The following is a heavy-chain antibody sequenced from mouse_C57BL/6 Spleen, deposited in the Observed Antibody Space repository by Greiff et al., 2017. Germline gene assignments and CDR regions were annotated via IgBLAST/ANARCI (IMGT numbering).Heavy chain of an antibody. D-gene: IGHD2-5*01. CDR2: IDPSDSYT. J-gene: IGHJ4*01. CDR1: GYTFTSYW. CDR3: ARSYYSNYDAMDD. V-gene: IGHV1-50*01. Sequence: QVQLQQPGAELVKPGASVKLSCKASGYTFTSYWMQWVKQRPGQGLEWIGEIDPSDSYTNYNQKFKGKATLTVDTSSSTAYMQLSSLTSEDSAVYYCARSYYSNYDAMDDWGQGTSVTVSS.